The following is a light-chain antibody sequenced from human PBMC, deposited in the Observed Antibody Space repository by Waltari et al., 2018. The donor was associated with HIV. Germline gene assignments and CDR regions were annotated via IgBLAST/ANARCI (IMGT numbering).Light chain of an antibody. V-gene: IGLV1-40*01. CDR1: RSNIGAGFP. Sequence: QSVLTQPPSVSGAPGQRVTISCTGCRSNIGAGFPVHWYQQLPGAAPKLVIYANNNRPSGVPDRFSGSKSGTSAALAITGLQAEDEADYYCQSYDNSLSGQVFGTGTKVTVL. CDR2: ANN. CDR3: QSYDNSLSGQV. J-gene: IGLJ1*01.